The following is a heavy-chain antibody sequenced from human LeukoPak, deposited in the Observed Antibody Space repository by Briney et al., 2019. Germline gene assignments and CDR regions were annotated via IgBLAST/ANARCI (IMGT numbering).Heavy chain of an antibody. V-gene: IGHV3-66*01. CDR3: AREREGGTFDR. D-gene: IGHD1-26*01. CDR1: GFTVSSNY. Sequence: PGGSLRLSCAASGFTVSSNYMSWVRQAPGKGLEWVSIIYTGGSTSYADSVKGRSSISRDNSENMVYLQMNSLRAEDTAVYYCAREREGGTFDRWGQGTLVTVSS. CDR2: IYTGGST. J-gene: IGHJ4*02.